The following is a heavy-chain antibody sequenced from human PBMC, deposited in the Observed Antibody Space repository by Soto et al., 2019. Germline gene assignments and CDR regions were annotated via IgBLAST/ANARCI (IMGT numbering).Heavy chain of an antibody. J-gene: IGHJ5*02. CDR1: GYTFTSYA. CDR3: ARENGQLEGFDP. Sequence: GASVKVSCKAPGYTFTSYAMHWVRQAPGQRLEWMGWINAGNGNTKYSQKFQGRVTITRDTSASTAYMELSSLRSEDTAVYYCARENGQLEGFDPWGQGTLVTVSS. D-gene: IGHD6-6*01. CDR2: INAGNGNT. V-gene: IGHV1-3*01.